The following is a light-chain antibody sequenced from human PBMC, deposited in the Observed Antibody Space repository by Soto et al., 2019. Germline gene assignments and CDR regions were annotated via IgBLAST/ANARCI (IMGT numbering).Light chain of an antibody. CDR2: GAS. CDR3: QQYGSSPRVS. J-gene: IGKJ4*01. Sequence: EIVLTQSPGTLSLSPGERATLSCRASQSVSSDYLAWYQQKPGQAPRLLIYGASIRATGIPDRFSGSGSGTDFTLTISRLEPEDVEVYYYQQYGSSPRVSFGGGTKVQIK. CDR1: QSVSSDY. V-gene: IGKV3-20*01.